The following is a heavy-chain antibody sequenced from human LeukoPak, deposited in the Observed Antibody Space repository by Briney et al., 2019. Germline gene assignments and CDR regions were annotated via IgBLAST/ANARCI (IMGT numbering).Heavy chain of an antibody. CDR2: MNWNGGST. CDR3: ARLARSGSYEELDY. CDR1: GFIFDDYG. Sequence: GGSLRLSCAASGFIFDDYGMSWVRQAPGKGLEWVCGMNWNGGSTGYADSVKGRFTISRDNAKNSLYLQMHSLRAEDTALYYCARLARSGSYEELDYWGQGTLVTVSS. D-gene: IGHD1-26*01. J-gene: IGHJ4*02. V-gene: IGHV3-20*04.